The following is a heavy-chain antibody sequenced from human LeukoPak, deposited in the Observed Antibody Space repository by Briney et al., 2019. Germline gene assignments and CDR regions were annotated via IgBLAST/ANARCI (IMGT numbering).Heavy chain of an antibody. V-gene: IGHV1-69*06. Sequence: GASVRVSCKVSGDTFKYYAISWVRQAPGQGLEWMGGIIPMFGTANYAQKFQGRVTITADKSTSTAYMELSRLRSEDTAVYYCARENYYDSSGYYYWGQGTLVTVFS. CDR2: IIPMFGTA. CDR1: GDTFKYYA. CDR3: ARENYYDSSGYYY. D-gene: IGHD3-22*01. J-gene: IGHJ4*02.